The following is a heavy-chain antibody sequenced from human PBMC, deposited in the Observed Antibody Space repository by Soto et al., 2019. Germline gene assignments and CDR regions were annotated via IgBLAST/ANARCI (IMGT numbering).Heavy chain of an antibody. CDR1: GGSFSGYY. CDR3: ARRPFYYYYGMDV. J-gene: IGHJ6*02. V-gene: IGHV4-34*01. Sequence: SETLSLTCAVYGGSFSGYYWSWIRQPPGKGLEWIGEINHSGSTNYNPSLKSRVTISVDTSKNQFSLKLSSVTAADTAVYYCARRPFYYYYGMDVWGQGTTVTVSS. CDR2: INHSGST.